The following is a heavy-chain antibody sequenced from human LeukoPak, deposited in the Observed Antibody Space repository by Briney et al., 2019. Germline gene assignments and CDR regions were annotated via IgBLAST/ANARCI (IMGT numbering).Heavy chain of an antibody. CDR3: ARDLLYCTSSSCPFEY. Sequence: GGSLRLSCAVSGFTFSSYRMNWVRHAPGKGLEWVSSISSSSGYIYYADSVKGRFTISRDNAKSSLYLQMNSLRAEDTALYYCARDLLYCTSSSCPFEYWGQGTLVTVSS. J-gene: IGHJ4*02. CDR1: GFTFSSYR. D-gene: IGHD2/OR15-2a*01. V-gene: IGHV3-21*01. CDR2: ISSSSGYI.